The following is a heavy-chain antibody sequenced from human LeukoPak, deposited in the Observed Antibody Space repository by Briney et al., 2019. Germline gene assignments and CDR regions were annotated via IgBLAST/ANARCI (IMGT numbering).Heavy chain of an antibody. Sequence: SETLSLTCTVSGGSISSYYWSWIRRPPGKGLEWIGYIYYSGSTNYNPSLKSRVTISVDTSKNQFSLKLSSVTAADTAVYYCARDQYYYDSSGYLIFDYWGQGTLVTVSS. CDR1: GGSISSYY. V-gene: IGHV4-59*12. D-gene: IGHD3-22*01. J-gene: IGHJ4*02. CDR2: IYYSGST. CDR3: ARDQYYYDSSGYLIFDY.